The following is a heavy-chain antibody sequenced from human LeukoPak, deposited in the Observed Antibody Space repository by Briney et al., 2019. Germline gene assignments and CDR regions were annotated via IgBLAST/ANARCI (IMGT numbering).Heavy chain of an antibody. CDR3: ARALMVRANVVDY. CDR2: TNIDGSTS. V-gene: IGHV3-74*01. CDR1: GFTFRNYW. D-gene: IGHD1-26*01. J-gene: IGHJ4*02. Sequence: QPGGSLRLSCAASGFTFRNYWMHWVRQAPGKGLVWVSRTNIDGSTSTYADSVQGRFSISRDNAKNTLYLQMNSLRAEDTAVYYCARALMVRANVVDYWGQGTLVTVSS.